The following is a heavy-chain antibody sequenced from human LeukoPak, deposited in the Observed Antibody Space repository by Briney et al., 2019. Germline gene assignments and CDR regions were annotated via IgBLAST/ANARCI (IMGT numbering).Heavy chain of an antibody. CDR1: GFTVSSNY. V-gene: IGHV3-66*01. J-gene: IGHJ5*02. Sequence: GGSLRLSCAASGFTVSSNYMSWVRQAPGKGLEWVSVIYSGGSGGSTYYADSVKGRFTISRDNSKNTLYLQMNSLRAEDTAVYYCAGSDNWFDPWGQGTLVTVSS. CDR2: IYSGGSGGST. CDR3: AGSDNWFDP.